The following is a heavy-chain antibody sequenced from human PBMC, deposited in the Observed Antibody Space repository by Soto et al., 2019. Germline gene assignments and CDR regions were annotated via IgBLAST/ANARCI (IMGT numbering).Heavy chain of an antibody. CDR2: ISYDGSNK. D-gene: IGHD2-2*01. V-gene: IGHV3-30-3*01. Sequence: GGSLRLSCAASGFTFSSYAMHWVRQAPGKGLEWVAVISYDGSNKYYADSVKGRFTISRDNSKNTLYLQMNSLRAEDTAVYYCARAYCSSTSANCDYWGQGTLVTVSS. J-gene: IGHJ4*02. CDR3: ARAYCSSTSANCDY. CDR1: GFTFSSYA.